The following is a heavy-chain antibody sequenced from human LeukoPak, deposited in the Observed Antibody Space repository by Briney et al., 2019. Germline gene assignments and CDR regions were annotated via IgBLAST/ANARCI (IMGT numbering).Heavy chain of an antibody. CDR3: AKMNGYFEY. V-gene: IGHV3-23*01. CDR2: ITGDGTTT. J-gene: IGHJ4*02. D-gene: IGHD1-1*01. Sequence: GGSLRLSCEASGLTFSNHGMSWVRQAPGKGLQWVSAITGDGTTTYYADSVKGRFTISRDNSKNMLYLQMSSLRAEDTAVYYCAKMNGYFEYWGQGALVPSPQ. CDR1: GLTFSNHG.